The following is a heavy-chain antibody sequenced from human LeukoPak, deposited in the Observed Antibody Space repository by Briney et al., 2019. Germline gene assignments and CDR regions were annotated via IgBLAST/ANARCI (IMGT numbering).Heavy chain of an antibody. CDR2: INNRGDST. V-gene: IGHV3-23*01. CDR3: AKGAGSSPFDY. Sequence: GASLRLSCAASGFTFSSYAMSWVRQAPGKGLEWVSSINNRGDSTYYSDSVKGRLTISRDNSKNTLYLQMNSLRAEDTAIFYCAKGAGSSPFDYWGQGTLLTVSS. CDR1: GFTFSSYA. J-gene: IGHJ4*02. D-gene: IGHD3-10*01.